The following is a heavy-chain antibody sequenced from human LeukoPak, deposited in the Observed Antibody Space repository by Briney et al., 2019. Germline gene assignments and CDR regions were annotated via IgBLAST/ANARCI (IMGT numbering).Heavy chain of an antibody. CDR1: GFTFSTYD. V-gene: IGHV3-21*06. CDR3: AREIYGSGTHPFDY. CDR2: ISSRSDYI. J-gene: IGHJ4*02. D-gene: IGHD3-10*01. Sequence: GGSLRLSCAASGFTFSTYDMNWVRQAPGKGLEWLSAISSRSDYIYYADSVKGRFTVSRDNAENSLYLQMSSLRAEDTAVHYCAREIYGSGTHPFDYWGQGTLVTVSS.